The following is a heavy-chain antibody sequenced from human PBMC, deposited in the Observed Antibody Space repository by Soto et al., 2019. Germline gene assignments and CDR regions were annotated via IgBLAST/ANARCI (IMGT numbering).Heavy chain of an antibody. V-gene: IGHV3-30-3*01. D-gene: IGHD6-19*01. Sequence: PGGSLRLSCAASGFTFSSYAMHWVRQAPGKGLEWVAVISYDGSNKYYADSVKGRFTISRDNSKNTLYLQMNSLRAEDTAVYYCASHHSSGWDFDYWGQGTLVTVSS. J-gene: IGHJ4*02. CDR2: ISYDGSNK. CDR3: ASHHSSGWDFDY. CDR1: GFTFSSYA.